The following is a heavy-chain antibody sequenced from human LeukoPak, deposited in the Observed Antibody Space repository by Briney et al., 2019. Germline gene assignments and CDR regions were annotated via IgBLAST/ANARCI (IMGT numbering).Heavy chain of an antibody. CDR2: ISSSGSTI. CDR1: GFTLSVYY. V-gene: IGHV3-11*01. Sequence: PGGSLRLSSAASGFTLSVYYMSWIRQAPRKGLEWVSYISSSGSTIYYADSVKGRFTISRDNAKNSLYLQMNSLRAEDTAVYYCARDWSYLPSGAAGENDIWGQGTMVTVSS. J-gene: IGHJ3*02. CDR3: ARDWSYLPSGAAGENDI. D-gene: IGHD6-13*01.